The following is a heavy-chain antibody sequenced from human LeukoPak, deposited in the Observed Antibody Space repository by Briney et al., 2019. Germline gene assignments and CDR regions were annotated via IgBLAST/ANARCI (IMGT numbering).Heavy chain of an antibody. Sequence: SETLSLTCVVSGDSITSGGYCWSWIRQPPGKGLGWIGYIYYSGSASYNPSLKSRVTLSVDRSKNKFSLKMSSVTAADTAVYYCARVGASSGYYVGAFDIWGQGTMVTVSS. V-gene: IGHV4-30-2*01. CDR2: IYYSGSA. CDR3: ARVGASSGYYVGAFDI. CDR1: GDSITSGGYC. J-gene: IGHJ3*02. D-gene: IGHD3-22*01.